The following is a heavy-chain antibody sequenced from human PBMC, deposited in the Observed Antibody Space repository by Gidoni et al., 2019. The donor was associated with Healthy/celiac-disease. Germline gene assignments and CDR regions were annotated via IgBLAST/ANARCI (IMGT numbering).Heavy chain of an antibody. D-gene: IGHD3-22*01. Sequence: QVQLQQSGPGLVKPSQTLSLTCAISGDRVPSNSPAWTWIRQSPSRGLEWLGRTYYRSKWYNDYAVSVKSRITINPDTSKNQFSLQLNSVTPEDTAVYYCAKTVSEYYDSSGYYSELNFDIWGQGTMVTVSS. V-gene: IGHV6-1*01. CDR3: AKTVSEYYDSSGYYSELNFDI. J-gene: IGHJ3*02. CDR2: TYYRSKWYN. CDR1: GDRVPSNSPA.